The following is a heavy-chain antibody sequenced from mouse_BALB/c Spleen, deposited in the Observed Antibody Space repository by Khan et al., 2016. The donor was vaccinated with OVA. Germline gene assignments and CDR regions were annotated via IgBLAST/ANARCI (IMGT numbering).Heavy chain of an antibody. CDR3: ARNYDYDEGRTY. Sequence: QVQLKESGPGLVQPSQSLSITCTVSGFSLTSYGVHWVRQSPGKGLEWLGVIWSGGRTDYNEAFISRLSISKDNSKSQVFFKMNSLQSNDTAIYYCARNYDYDEGRTYGGQGTLVTVS. D-gene: IGHD2-4*01. CDR2: IWSGGRT. J-gene: IGHJ3*01. CDR1: GFSLTSYG. V-gene: IGHV2-2*03.